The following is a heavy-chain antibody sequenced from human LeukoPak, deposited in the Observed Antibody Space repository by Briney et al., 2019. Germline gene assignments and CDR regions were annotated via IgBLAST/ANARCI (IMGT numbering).Heavy chain of an antibody. CDR3: ARGSGLGSTNFDY. V-gene: IGHV3-53*01. CDR1: GFTLSSNY. Sequence: GGSLRLSCAASGFTLSSNYMSWVRQAPGKGLDWVSVIYSGGRTYYPDSAKARFAISRDNSKNTLYLQMNSLRAEDTAVYYCARGSGLGSTNFDYWGQGTLATVSS. D-gene: IGHD3-10*01. J-gene: IGHJ4*02. CDR2: IYSGGRT.